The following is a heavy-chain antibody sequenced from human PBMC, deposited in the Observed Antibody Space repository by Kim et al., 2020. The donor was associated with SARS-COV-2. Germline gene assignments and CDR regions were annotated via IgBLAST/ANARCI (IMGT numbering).Heavy chain of an antibody. J-gene: IGHJ4*02. CDR3: ARGKTEISMIVVVMTGASNYFDF. CDR1: GGSFGGYS. V-gene: IGHV4-34*01. Sequence: SETLSLTCAVDGGSFGGYSWTWIRQPPGKGLQWIGEINHSGSTNYNPSLKSRVTRSLDTSKNQFSLRLKSVTAADTAVYYCARGKTEISMIVVVMTGASNYFDFWGQGNLVTVSS. CDR2: INHSGST. D-gene: IGHD3-22*01.